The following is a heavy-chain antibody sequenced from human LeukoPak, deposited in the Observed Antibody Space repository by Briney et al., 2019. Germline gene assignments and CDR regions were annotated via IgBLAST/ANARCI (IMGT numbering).Heavy chain of an antibody. D-gene: IGHD2-2*01. V-gene: IGHV1-69*06. CDR1: GGTFSSYI. CDR3: ARGPPDCSSASCYNWFDP. Sequence: RASVKVSFKASGGTFSSYIIKWVRQAPGQGLEWMGGIIPMFGTTIYAQKFQGRVTITADKSTSTAYMELSSLRSEDTAVYYCARGPPDCSSASCYNWFDPWGQGTLVTVSS. CDR2: IIPMFGTT. J-gene: IGHJ5*02.